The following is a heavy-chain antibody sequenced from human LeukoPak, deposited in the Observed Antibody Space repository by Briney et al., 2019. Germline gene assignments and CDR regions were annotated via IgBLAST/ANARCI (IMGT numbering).Heavy chain of an antibody. Sequence: ASVKVSCNASRYTFTGYYMHWVRQAPGQGLEWMGRINPSSGGTNYAQKFQGRVTMTRDTSISTAYMELSRLRSDDTAVYYCARDRLAAAGRGQYELFDLWGRGTLVTVSS. CDR2: INPSSGGT. V-gene: IGHV1-2*06. CDR1: RYTFTGYY. D-gene: IGHD6-13*01. J-gene: IGHJ2*01. CDR3: ARDRLAAAGRGQYELFDL.